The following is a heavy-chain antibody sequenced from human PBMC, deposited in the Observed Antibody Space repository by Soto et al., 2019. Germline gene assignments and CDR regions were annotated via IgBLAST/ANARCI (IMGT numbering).Heavy chain of an antibody. CDR3: ARDDGLCDGGRCYGIPLDA. CDR1: GFTVSSKY. V-gene: IGHV3-66*01. CDR2: IQSGGTT. D-gene: IGHD2-15*01. Sequence: EVQLVETGGGLVQPGGSLRLSCAASGFTVSSKYMTWVRQAPGQGLERVSLIQSGGTTYYADSVKGRFTISRDTSENTLHLQMDSLRVEDTAVYYSARDDGLCDGGRCYGIPLDAWGKGTTVTVS. J-gene: IGHJ6*03.